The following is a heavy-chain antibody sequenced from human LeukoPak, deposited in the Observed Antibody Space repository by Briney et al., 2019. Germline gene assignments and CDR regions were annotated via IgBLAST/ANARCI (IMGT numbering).Heavy chain of an antibody. D-gene: IGHD5-18*01. CDR1: GGSISSYY. Sequence: PSETLSLTCTVSGGSISSYYWSWVRHPPGKGLEWIGYIYYSGSTNYNPSLKSRVTISVDTSKNQFSLKLSSVTAADTAVYYCAREGYSYGLYYFDYWGQGTLVTVSS. CDR3: AREGYSYGLYYFDY. CDR2: IYYSGST. V-gene: IGHV4-59*01. J-gene: IGHJ4*02.